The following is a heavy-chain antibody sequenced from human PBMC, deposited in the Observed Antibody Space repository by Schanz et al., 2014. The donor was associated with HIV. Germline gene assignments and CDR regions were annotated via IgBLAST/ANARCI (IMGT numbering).Heavy chain of an antibody. J-gene: IGHJ6*02. Sequence: VQLLESGGGLVQPGGSLRLSCAGSGFSFDTFGIHWVRQAPGKGLEWVAAISFDGSHKYSADSVKGRFTISRDDSSDTLYLQMNSLRPEDTAVYYCAKSHKHDSSDYYRFYYFGMDVWGQGTTVTVSS. D-gene: IGHD6-19*01. CDR3: AKSHKHDSSDYYRFYYFGMDV. CDR1: GFSFDTFG. V-gene: IGHV3-30*18. CDR2: ISFDGSHK.